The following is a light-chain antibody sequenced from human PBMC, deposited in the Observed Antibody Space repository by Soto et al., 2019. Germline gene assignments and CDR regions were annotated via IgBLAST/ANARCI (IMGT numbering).Light chain of an antibody. V-gene: IGKV1-5*03. J-gene: IGKJ1*01. CDR2: KAS. CDR3: QQYNSN. CDR1: QNVSIW. Sequence: DIQMTQSPSTLSASVGDRVTITCRASQNVSIWLAWYQLKPGKAPKLLIHKASSLESGVPSRFSASGSGTEFTLSISSLQPADSATYYCQQYNSNFGQGTKVEIK.